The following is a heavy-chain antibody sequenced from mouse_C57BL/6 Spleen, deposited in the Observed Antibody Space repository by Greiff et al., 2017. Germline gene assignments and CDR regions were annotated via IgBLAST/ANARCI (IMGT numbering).Heavy chain of an antibody. CDR3: ARYRIYGYAMDY. D-gene: IGHD1-1*02. V-gene: IGHV1-50*01. Sequence: QVQLQQPGAELVKPGASVKLSCKASGYTFTSYWMQWVKQRPGQGLEWIGEIDPSDSYTNYNQKFKGKATLTVDPSSSTAYMQLSSLTSEDSAVYYCARYRIYGYAMDYWGQGTSVTVSS. CDR2: IDPSDSYT. CDR1: GYTFTSYW. J-gene: IGHJ4*01.